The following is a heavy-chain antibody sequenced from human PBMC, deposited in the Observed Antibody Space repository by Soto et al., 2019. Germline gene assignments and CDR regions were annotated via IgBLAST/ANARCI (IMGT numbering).Heavy chain of an antibody. D-gene: IGHD3-10*01. J-gene: IGHJ6*03. Sequence: SETLSLTCAVYGGSFSGYYWSWIRQPPGKGLEWIGEINHSGSTNYNPSLKSRVNISVDTSKNQFSLKLSSVTAADTVVYYCARRPYYGSGINTYYYYMDVWGKGTTVTVSS. CDR3: ARRPYYGSGINTYYYYMDV. V-gene: IGHV4-34*01. CDR1: GGSFSGYY. CDR2: INHSGST.